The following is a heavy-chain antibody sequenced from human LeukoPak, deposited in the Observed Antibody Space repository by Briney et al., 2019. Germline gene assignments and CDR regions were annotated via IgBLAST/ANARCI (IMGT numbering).Heavy chain of an antibody. Sequence: ASVKVSCKASGGTFSSYAISWVRQAPGQGLEWMGRVINMFGEANYAQRFQGRVTITADKSTSTAYMELRSLRSEDTAVYYYAVPDTAMGFWGQGTLVTVSS. D-gene: IGHD5-18*01. CDR1: GGTFSSYA. CDR2: VINMFGEA. J-gene: IGHJ4*02. CDR3: AVPDTAMGF. V-gene: IGHV1-69*04.